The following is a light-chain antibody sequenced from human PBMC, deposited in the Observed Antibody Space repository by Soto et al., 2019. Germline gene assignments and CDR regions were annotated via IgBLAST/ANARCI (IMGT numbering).Light chain of an antibody. V-gene: IGKV3-11*01. J-gene: IGKJ4*01. CDR2: DAS. Sequence: EIVLTQSPATPSLSPGERATLSCRASQSVSSYLAWYQQKPGQAPRLLIYDASNRATGIPARFSGSGSGTDFTLTISSLEPEDFAVYYCQQRSNWPPATFGGGTKVDIK. CDR1: QSVSSY. CDR3: QQRSNWPPAT.